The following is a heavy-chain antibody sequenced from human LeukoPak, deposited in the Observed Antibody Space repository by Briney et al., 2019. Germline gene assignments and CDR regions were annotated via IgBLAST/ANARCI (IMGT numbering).Heavy chain of an antibody. CDR2: ISWGDGST. Sequence: GGSLTLSCAASGFTFGDYTMHWVRNAPGKGLEWVSLISWGDGSTYYADSVKGRFTISRDNSKNTLYLQMNSLRAEDTAVYYCAKARQLRLQRESTYYFDGWGQGTLVSVS. CDR3: AKARQLRLQRESTYYFDG. V-gene: IGHV3-43*01. J-gene: IGHJ4*02. CDR1: GFTFGDYT. D-gene: IGHD5-18*01.